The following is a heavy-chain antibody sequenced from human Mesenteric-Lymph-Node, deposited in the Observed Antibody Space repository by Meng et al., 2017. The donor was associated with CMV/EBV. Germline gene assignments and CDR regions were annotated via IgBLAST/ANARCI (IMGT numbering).Heavy chain of an antibody. J-gene: IGHJ4*02. V-gene: IGHV1-2*06. CDR3: ARDRHQDYYGSGY. Sequence: CQASGYTFTGYYLHWVRQAPGQGLEWMGRINPNSGGTNYAQKFQGRVTMTRDTSISTAYMELSRLRSDDTAVYYCARDRHQDYYGSGYWGQGTLVTVSS. CDR2: INPNSGGT. CDR1: GYTFTGYY. D-gene: IGHD3-10*01.